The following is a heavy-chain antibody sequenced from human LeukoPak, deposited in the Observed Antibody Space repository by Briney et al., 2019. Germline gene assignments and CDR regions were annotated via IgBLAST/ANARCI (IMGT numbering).Heavy chain of an antibody. J-gene: IGHJ6*02. V-gene: IGHV3-30*03. Sequence: QAGGSLRLSCAASGFTFSSYGMHWVRQAPGKGLEWVAVISYDGSNKYYADSVKGRFTISRDNSKNTLYLQMNSLRAEDTAVYYCARYPAPVAGTMYYYGMDVWGQGTTVTVSS. CDR3: ARYPAPVAGTMYYYGMDV. CDR1: GFTFSSYG. D-gene: IGHD6-19*01. CDR2: ISYDGSNK.